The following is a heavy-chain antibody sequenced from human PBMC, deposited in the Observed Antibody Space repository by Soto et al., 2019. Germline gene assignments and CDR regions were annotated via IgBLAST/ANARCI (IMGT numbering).Heavy chain of an antibody. J-gene: IGHJ4*02. V-gene: IGHV3-30*18. CDR2: ISYDGSNK. D-gene: IGHD3-22*01. CDR1: GLTFSSYG. Sequence: QVQLVESGGVVVQPGRSLRLSCAASGLTFSSYGMHWVRQAPGTGLEGVAVISYDGSNKYYEDSVKGRLTISRDIYKNSLYLQMNSLRAEDTAGYYCAKEDDSSGFDYWGQGTLVTVSS. CDR3: AKEDDSSGFDY.